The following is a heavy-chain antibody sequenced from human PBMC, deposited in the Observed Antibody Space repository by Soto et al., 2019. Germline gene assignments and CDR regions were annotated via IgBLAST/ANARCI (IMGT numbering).Heavy chain of an antibody. CDR2: LTGSSSNT. CDR3: ANGRATYGLLTHDY. CDR1: GFSFRNYA. Sequence: LRLSCAASGFSFRNYAMSWVRQAPGKGLEWISTLTGSSSNTYYADSVKGRFAISRDNSRSTLYLQMHSLTAEDTAVYYCANGRATYGLLTHDYWGQGTLVTVSS. J-gene: IGHJ4*02. D-gene: IGHD3-9*01. V-gene: IGHV3-23*01.